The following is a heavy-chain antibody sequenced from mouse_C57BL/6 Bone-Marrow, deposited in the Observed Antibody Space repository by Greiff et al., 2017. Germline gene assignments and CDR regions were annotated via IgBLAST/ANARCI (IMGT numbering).Heavy chain of an antibody. V-gene: IGHV1-5*01. J-gene: IGHJ3*01. D-gene: IGHD1-1*01. CDR2: IYPGNSDT. Sequence: VQLQQSGTVLARPGASVKMSCKTSGYTFTSYWMHWVKQRPGQGLEWIGAIYPGNSDTSYNQKFKGKAKLTAVTSASTAYMELSSLTNEDSAVYYCTRRRGYYGSRYVAWFAYWGQGTLVTVSA. CDR1: GYTFTSYW. CDR3: TRRRGYYGSRYVAWFAY.